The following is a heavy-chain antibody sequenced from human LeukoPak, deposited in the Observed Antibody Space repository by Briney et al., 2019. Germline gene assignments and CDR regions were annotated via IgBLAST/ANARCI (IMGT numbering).Heavy chain of an antibody. D-gene: IGHD3-9*01. V-gene: IGHV4-59*01. CDR3: ARGRQYYDILTGYYNEYYFDY. CDR1: GGSISSYY. CDR2: IYYSGST. J-gene: IGHJ4*02. Sequence: PSETLSLTCTVSGGSISSYYWSWIRQPPGKGLEWIGYIYYSGSTNYNPSLKSRVTISVDTSKNQFSLNLTSVTAADTAVYYCARGRQYYDILTGYYNEYYFDYWGQGTLVTVSS.